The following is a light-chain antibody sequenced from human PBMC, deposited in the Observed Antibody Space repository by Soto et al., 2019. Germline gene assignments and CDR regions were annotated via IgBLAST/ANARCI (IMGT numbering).Light chain of an antibody. CDR3: SSFTSNYFYV. CDR1: SSTVGGFNV. Sequence: QSALTQPASVSGSPGQSITISCTGTSSTVGGFNVVSWYQQHPGKAPKVIIYGVSHRPSGVSTRFSASRSAYTASLTISGLQAEDEADYYCSSFTSNYFYVFGPGTKLTVL. CDR2: GVS. J-gene: IGLJ1*01. V-gene: IGLV2-14*01.